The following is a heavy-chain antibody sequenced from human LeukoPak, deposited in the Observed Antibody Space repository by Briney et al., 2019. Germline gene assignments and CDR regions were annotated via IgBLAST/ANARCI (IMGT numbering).Heavy chain of an antibody. CDR2: INPSGGST. D-gene: IGHD6-13*01. CDR1: GYTFTSYY. J-gene: IGHJ4*02. Sequence: GASVKVSCKASGYTFTSYYMHWVRQAPGQGLEWMGIINPSGGSTSYAQKFQGRVTMTRDTSTSTVYMELSSLRSEDTAVYYCFAPGMAAAGSYYFDYWGQGTLVTVSS. CDR3: FAPGMAAAGSYYFDY. V-gene: IGHV1-46*01.